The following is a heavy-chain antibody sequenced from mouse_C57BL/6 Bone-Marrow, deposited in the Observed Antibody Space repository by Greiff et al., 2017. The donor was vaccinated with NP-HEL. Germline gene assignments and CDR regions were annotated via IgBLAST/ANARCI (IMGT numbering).Heavy chain of an antibody. J-gene: IGHJ3*01. CDR1: GFTFSSYG. CDR3: ANYGGAY. D-gene: IGHD2-4*01. CDR2: ISSGGSYT. Sequence: DVMLVESGGDLVKPGGSLKLSCAASGFTFSSYGMSWVRQTPDKRLEWVATISSGGSYTYYPDSVKGRFTISRDNAKNTLYLQMSSLKSEDTAMYYCANYGGAYWGQGTLVTVSA. V-gene: IGHV5-6*02.